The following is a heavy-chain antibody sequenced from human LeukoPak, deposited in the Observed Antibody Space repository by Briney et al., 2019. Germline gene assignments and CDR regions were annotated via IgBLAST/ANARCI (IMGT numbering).Heavy chain of an antibody. J-gene: IGHJ4*02. Sequence: GGSLRLSCAVSGFTVSGNYMSWVRQAPGKGLEWVSLIYSGGTTYYADSVKGRFTISRDNSKNTLYLQMNSLRAEDTAVYYCAREYYYGGNSGVIRYFDYWGQGTLVTVSS. D-gene: IGHD4-23*01. CDR3: AREYYYGGNSGVIRYFDY. CDR1: GFTVSGNY. V-gene: IGHV3-53*01. CDR2: IYSGGTT.